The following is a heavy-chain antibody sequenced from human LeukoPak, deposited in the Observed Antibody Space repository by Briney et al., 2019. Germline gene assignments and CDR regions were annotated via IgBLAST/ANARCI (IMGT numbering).Heavy chain of an antibody. V-gene: IGHV4-34*01. D-gene: IGHD4-17*01. J-gene: IGHJ4*02. CDR1: GGSFSGYY. Sequence: SETLSLTCAVYGGSFSGYYWSWIRQPPGKGLEWIGEINHSGSTNYNPSLKSRVTISVDTSKNQFSLKLSSVTAADTAVYYCARGNPTVTTYYFDYWGQGTLVTVSS. CDR3: ARGNPTVTTYYFDY. CDR2: INHSGST.